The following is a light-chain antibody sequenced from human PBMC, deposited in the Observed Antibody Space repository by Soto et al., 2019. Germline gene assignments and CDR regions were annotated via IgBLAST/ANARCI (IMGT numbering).Light chain of an antibody. CDR2: DVT. CDR1: SSDVGGYNY. CDR3: TAFTTITTNV. Sequence: SVLSHPPSVSGSPGQTITISCTGTSSDVGGYNYVSWYQQYPGKAPKDMIYDVTNRPSGVSNRLSGSASGNTASLTISWLQAEDESDFYCTAFTTITTNVFGTEMRVTVL. J-gene: IGLJ1*01. V-gene: IGLV2-14*01.